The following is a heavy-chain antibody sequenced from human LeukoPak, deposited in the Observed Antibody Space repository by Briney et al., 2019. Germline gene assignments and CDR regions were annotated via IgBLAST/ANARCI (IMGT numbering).Heavy chain of an antibody. V-gene: IGHV1-18*01. J-gene: IGHJ4*02. CDR2: IGANNANT. D-gene: IGHD1-26*01. CDR3: CRDGIVAENRFYVDY. Sequence: AASVKVSCKASGCTFTWYGFNWLRQAPGQGLEWMGWIGANNANTKLEQKFQGRLTMAIDTSTRIVHMELRDLISDDTDVYYCCRDGIVAENRFYVDYWGQGTLVTVSS. CDR1: GCTFTWYG.